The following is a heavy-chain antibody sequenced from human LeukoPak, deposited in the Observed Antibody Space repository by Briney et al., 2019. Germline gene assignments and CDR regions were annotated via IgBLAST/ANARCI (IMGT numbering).Heavy chain of an antibody. CDR2: IYPADSDI. J-gene: IGHJ5*02. V-gene: IGHV5-51*01. D-gene: IGHD2-15*01. Sequence: GESLKISCKGSGYSITNYWIAWVRQMPGKGLEWMGIIYPADSDIRYSPSFQGQVTISADKSISTAYLQWSSLKASDTAMYYCARQEYCSGGSCYTWFDPWGQGTLVTVSS. CDR3: ARQEYCSGGSCYTWFDP. CDR1: GYSITNYW.